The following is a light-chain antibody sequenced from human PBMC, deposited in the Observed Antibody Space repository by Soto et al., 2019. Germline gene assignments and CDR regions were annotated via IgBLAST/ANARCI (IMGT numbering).Light chain of an antibody. CDR2: EVS. J-gene: IGLJ3*02. CDR1: SSDVGGFNY. CDR3: SSFTTSNTWV. V-gene: IGLV2-14*01. Sequence: QSVLPQPASVSGSPGQSITISCTGTSSDVGGFNYVSWYQQYPGEAPKLLIYEVSNRPSGVSSRFSGSKSGNTASLTISGLQAHDEGDYYCSSFTTSNTWVFGGGTKLTVL.